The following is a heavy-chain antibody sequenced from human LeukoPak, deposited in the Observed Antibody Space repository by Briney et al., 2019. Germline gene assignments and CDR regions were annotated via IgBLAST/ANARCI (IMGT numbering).Heavy chain of an antibody. V-gene: IGHV1-69*06. CDR1: GGTFSGYA. Sequence: SVKVSCKASGGTFSGYAISWVRQAPGQGLEWMGGIIPIFGTANYAQKFQGRVTITADKSTSTAYMELSSLRSEDTAVYYCARAGDILTGYYYWGQGTLVTVSS. J-gene: IGHJ4*02. D-gene: IGHD3-9*01. CDR2: IIPIFGTA. CDR3: ARAGDILTGYYY.